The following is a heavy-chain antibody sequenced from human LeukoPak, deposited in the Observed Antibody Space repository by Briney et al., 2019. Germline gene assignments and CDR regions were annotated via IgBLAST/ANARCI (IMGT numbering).Heavy chain of an antibody. D-gene: IGHD6-6*01. CDR2: IYYSGST. CDR3: ARVRSSSSYPLFDY. Sequence: SETLSLTCTVSGGSISSYYWSWIRQPPGKGLEWIGYIYYSGSTNYNPSLKSRVTISVDTSKNQFSLKLSSVTAADTAVYYCARVRSSSSYPLFDYWGQGTLVTVSS. V-gene: IGHV4-59*01. CDR1: GGSISSYY. J-gene: IGHJ4*02.